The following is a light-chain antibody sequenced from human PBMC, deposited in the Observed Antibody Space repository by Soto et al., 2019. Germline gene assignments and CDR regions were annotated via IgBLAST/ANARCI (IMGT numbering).Light chain of an antibody. V-gene: IGLV2-23*01. CDR2: EGS. J-gene: IGLJ2*01. CDR1: SSDVGTYNL. Sequence: QSVLTQPASVSGSPGQSITISCTGTSSDVGTYNLVSWYQHHPGKAPKLMIYEGSKRPSGVSNRFSGSKSGNTASLTISGLQAEDEADYYCCAYAGGSTVVFGGGTKVTVL. CDR3: CAYAGGSTVV.